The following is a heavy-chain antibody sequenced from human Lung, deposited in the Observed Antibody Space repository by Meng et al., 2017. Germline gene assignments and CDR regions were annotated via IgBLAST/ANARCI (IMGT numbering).Heavy chain of an antibody. J-gene: IGHJ4*02. CDR3: VISSHN. D-gene: IGHD3-3*02. CDR2: IYYRGST. V-gene: IGHV4-39*07. Sequence: QVHLQESGPGLVKPSETLSLTCTISGGSITSTSSYWGWVRQPPGKGLEWIGSIYYRGSTNYNPSLKSRLSMSVDMSKNQFSLKVNSVTAADTAIYYCVISSHNWGQGTLVTVSS. CDR1: GGSITSTSSY.